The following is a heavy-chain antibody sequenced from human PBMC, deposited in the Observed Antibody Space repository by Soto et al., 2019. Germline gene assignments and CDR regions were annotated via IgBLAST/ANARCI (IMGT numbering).Heavy chain of an antibody. V-gene: IGHV3-66*01. CDR1: GFTVSSNY. CDR2: IYSGGST. CDR3: AKDRPIYYDSSGYYSFGY. D-gene: IGHD3-22*01. Sequence: HPGGSLRLSCAASGFTVSSNYMSWVRQAPGKGLEWVSVIYSGGSTYYADSVKGRFTISRDNSKNTLYLQMNSLRAEDTAVYYCAKDRPIYYDSSGYYSFGYWGQGTLVTVSS. J-gene: IGHJ4*02.